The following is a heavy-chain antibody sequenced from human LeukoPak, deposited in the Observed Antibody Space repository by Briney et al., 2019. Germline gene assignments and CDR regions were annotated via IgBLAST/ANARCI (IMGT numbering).Heavy chain of an antibody. CDR2: INQDGSQK. CDR3: AGLKDDATKLDY. D-gene: IGHD1-26*01. J-gene: IGHJ4*02. Sequence: GGSLRLSCAASGFTFSTYWMSWVRQAPGKGLEWVASINQDGSQKRYVDSVQGRFTISRDNTKKSLFLQMNSLRAEDTAVYYCAGLKDDATKLDYWGQGTLVTVSS. CDR1: GFTFSTYW. V-gene: IGHV3-7*01.